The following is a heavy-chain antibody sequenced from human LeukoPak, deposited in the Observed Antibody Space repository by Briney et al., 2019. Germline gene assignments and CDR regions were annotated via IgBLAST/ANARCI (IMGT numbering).Heavy chain of an antibody. V-gene: IGHV3-23*01. CDR1: GFTFSSYA. Sequence: GGSLRLSCAASGFTFSSYAMTWVRQAPGKGLEWVSVISGSGGGTHYADSVKGRFTLSRDNSKNNVFLQMNSLRAEDTAVYYRAKSIGGVVVVAADFWGQGTLVTVSS. CDR2: ISGSGGGT. CDR3: AKSIGGVVVVAADF. J-gene: IGHJ4*02. D-gene: IGHD2-15*01.